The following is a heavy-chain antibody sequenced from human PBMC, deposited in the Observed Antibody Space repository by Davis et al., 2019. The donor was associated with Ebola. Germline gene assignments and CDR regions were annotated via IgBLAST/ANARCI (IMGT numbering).Heavy chain of an antibody. V-gene: IGHV4-34*01. D-gene: IGHD3-10*01. CDR3: ARVGPFYYGSGSRLYYYGMDV. CDR2: INHSGST. CDR1: GGSFSGYY. J-gene: IGHJ6*02. Sequence: GSLRLSCAVYGGSFSGYYWSWIRQPPEKGLEWIGEINHSGSTNYHPSLKSRVTISVDTSKNQFSLKLSSVTAADTAVYYCARVGPFYYGSGSRLYYYGMDVWGQGTTVTVSS.